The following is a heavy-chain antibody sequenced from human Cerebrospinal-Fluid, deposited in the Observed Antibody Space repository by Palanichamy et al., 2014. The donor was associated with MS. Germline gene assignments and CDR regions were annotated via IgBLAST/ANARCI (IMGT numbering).Heavy chain of an antibody. CDR1: GYTFTTYD. D-gene: IGHD2-2*01. Sequence: QVQLVQSGAEVKKPGASVKVSCKASGYTFTTYDINWVRQATGQGLEWMGWMTPNSTNTGYAQKFQGRVTMTRNTSIRTAYMELNSLRSEDTAVYYCAIGYCSRSSCYPHAEYFQYWGQGTLVTVSS. V-gene: IGHV1-8*01. J-gene: IGHJ1*01. CDR3: AIGYCSRSSCYPHAEYFQY. CDR2: MTPNSTNT.